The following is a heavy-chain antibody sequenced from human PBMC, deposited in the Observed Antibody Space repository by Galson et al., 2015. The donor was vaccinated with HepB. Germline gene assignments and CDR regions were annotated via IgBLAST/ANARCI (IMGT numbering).Heavy chain of an antibody. CDR3: AKDPGYGDYIRDYYFDY. V-gene: IGHV3-23*01. CDR2: ISGSGGST. CDR1: GFPFSSYA. Sequence: LRLSCAASGFPFSSYAMSWVRQAPGKGLEWVSAISGSGGSTYYADSVKGRFTISRDNSKNTLYLQMNSLRAEDTAVYYCAKDPGYGDYIRDYYFDYWGQGTLVTVSS. D-gene: IGHD4-17*01. J-gene: IGHJ4*02.